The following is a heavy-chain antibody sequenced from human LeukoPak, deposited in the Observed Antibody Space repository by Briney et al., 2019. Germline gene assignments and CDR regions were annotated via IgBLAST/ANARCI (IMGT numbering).Heavy chain of an antibody. V-gene: IGHV3-30-3*01. CDR2: ISYDGSNK. CDR3: ARGAKWAYYFDY. D-gene: IGHD1-26*01. CDR1: GFTFSSYA. Sequence: GGSLRLSCAASGFTFSSYAMHWVRQAPGKGLEWVAVISYDGSNKYYADSVKGRITISRDNAKDTLYLHLNSLTAEDTAVYYCARGAKWAYYFDYWGQGTLVTVSS. J-gene: IGHJ4*02.